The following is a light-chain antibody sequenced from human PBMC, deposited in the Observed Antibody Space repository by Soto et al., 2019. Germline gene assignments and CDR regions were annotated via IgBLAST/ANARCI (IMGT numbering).Light chain of an antibody. CDR1: SSNIGSTYD. Sequence: VLTQPPSVSGAPGQRVTISCTGSSSNIGSTYDVQWYQQLPGTAPKLLIHGNTDRPSGVPDRFSGSKSGTSASLAITGLQADDEADYYCQSYDDSLSVHYVFGTGTKLTVL. CDR2: GNT. V-gene: IGLV1-40*01. CDR3: QSYDDSLSVHYV. J-gene: IGLJ1*01.